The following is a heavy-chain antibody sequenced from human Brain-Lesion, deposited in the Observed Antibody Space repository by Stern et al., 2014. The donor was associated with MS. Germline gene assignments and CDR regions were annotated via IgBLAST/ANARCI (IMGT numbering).Heavy chain of an antibody. D-gene: IGHD2-2*01. CDR2: IFNSGST. CDR3: ARGRVVPGFQYYATDV. CDR1: GGSISSGGYY. Sequence: VQLVESGPGLVKPSQTLSLSCTVSGGSISSGGYYWSWIRQPARKGLEWIGRIFNSGSTSYNPPLQCPVTISIDTPQDQLSPRVNSMTAADTAVYYCARGRVVPGFQYYATDVWGQGTTVIVSS. V-gene: IGHV4-61*02. J-gene: IGHJ6*02.